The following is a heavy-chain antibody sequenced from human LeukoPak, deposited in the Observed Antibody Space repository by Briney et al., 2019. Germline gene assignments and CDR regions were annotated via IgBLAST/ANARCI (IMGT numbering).Heavy chain of an antibody. CDR2: ISRSSSTI. Sequence: PGGSLRLSCVPSGFTLSSYSMHWVRQAPGKGLEWVSYISRSSSTIYYAGSVKGRFTISRENAKNSLYLQMNSLRAQDTAVYYCARAGAGYCSTTSCYYFDYWGQGTLVTVSS. CDR3: ARAGAGYCSTTSCYYFDY. J-gene: IGHJ4*02. D-gene: IGHD2-2*03. CDR1: GFTLSSYS. V-gene: IGHV3-48*01.